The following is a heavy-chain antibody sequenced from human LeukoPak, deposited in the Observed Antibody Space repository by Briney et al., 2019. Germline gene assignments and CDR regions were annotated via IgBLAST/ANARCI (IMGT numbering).Heavy chain of an antibody. V-gene: IGHV1-18*03. CDR2: ISAYNGNT. Sequence: ASVKVSCKASGYTFTSYGISWVRQAPGQGLEWMGWISAYNGNTNYAQKLQGRVTMTTDTSTSTAYMELRSLRSDDMAVYYCARVPSNYYDSSGYYYATFDYWGQGTLVTVSS. CDR1: GYTFTSYG. CDR3: ARVPSNYYDSSGYYYATFDY. J-gene: IGHJ4*02. D-gene: IGHD3-22*01.